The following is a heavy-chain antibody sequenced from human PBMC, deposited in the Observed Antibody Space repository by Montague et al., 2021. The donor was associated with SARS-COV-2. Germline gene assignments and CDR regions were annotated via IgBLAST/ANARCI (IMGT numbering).Heavy chain of an antibody. J-gene: IGHJ3*02. V-gene: IGHV4-59*01. Sequence: SETLSLTCTVSGGSISSYSWTWIWQPPGTGLEWIGYIYNSGSTNYNPSPTSRVTISVDTSKNQFSLKLSSVAAAATAVYYCARVGRGSSWYEVAFDIWGQGTMVTVSS. CDR2: IYNSGST. CDR1: GGSISSYS. CDR3: ARVGRGSSWYEVAFDI. D-gene: IGHD6-13*01.